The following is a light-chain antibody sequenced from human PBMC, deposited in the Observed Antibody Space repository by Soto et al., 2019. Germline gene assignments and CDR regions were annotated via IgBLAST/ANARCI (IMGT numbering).Light chain of an antibody. CDR3: QQTDGIPIT. CDR2: KAS. CDR1: QTISSW. Sequence: MTQSPSTLSGSVGDRVTITCRASQTISSWLAWYQQKPGKAPKLLIYKASTLKSGVPSRFSGSGSGTEFTLTISSLQPDDFATYYCQQTDGIPITFGQGTRLEIK. J-gene: IGKJ5*01. V-gene: IGKV1-5*03.